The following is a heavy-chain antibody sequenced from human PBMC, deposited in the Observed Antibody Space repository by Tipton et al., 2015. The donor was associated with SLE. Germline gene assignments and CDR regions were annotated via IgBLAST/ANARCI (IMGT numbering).Heavy chain of an antibody. J-gene: IGHJ5*02. CDR3: AREEYSRGWTEVPWFAP. D-gene: IGHD6-19*01. CDR1: GGSISSYY. CDR2: IYYSGST. Sequence: LRLSCTVSGGSISSYYWSWIRQPPGKGLEWIGYIYYSGSTSYNPSLKSRITISVDTSKNQFSLKLSSVTAADTAVYYCAREEYSRGWTEVPWFAPWGKEPLVTVS. V-gene: IGHV4-59*01.